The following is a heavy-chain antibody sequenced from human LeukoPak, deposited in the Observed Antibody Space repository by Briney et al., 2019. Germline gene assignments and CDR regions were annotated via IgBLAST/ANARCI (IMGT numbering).Heavy chain of an antibody. D-gene: IGHD2-15*01. CDR3: ARQKYSKDCYYYGMGV. CDR1: RGSINNGGYY. V-gene: IGHV4-61*08. J-gene: IGHJ6*02. Sequence: SETLSLTCTVSRGSINNGGYYWSWIRQHPGKGLEWIVYIYYSGSTNYNPSLKSRVTISVDTSKNQFSLKLSSVTAADTAVYYCARQKYSKDCYYYGMGVWGQRTTVTVSS. CDR2: IYYSGST.